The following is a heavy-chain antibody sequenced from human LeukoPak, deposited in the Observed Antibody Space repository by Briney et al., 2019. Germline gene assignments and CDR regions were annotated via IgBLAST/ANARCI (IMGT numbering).Heavy chain of an antibody. CDR1: GYRFTNYW. V-gene: IGHV5-51*01. CDR3: AVPGKGAFDY. CDR2: IYPGDSDT. D-gene: IGHD2-2*01. Sequence: GEPLTISCQGSGYRFTNYWLGWVRQMPGKGLEWMGIIYPGDSDTRYSPSFQGQVTISADQSTSTAYLQWSSLKASDTAMYYCAVPGKGAFDYWGQGTLVSVSS. J-gene: IGHJ4*02.